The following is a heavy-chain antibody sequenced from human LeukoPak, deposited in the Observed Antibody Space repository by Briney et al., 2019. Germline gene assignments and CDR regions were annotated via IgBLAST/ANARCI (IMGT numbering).Heavy chain of an antibody. CDR2: IYTSGGT. V-gene: IGHV4-61*02. J-gene: IGHJ4*02. CDR3: ARGGGTAMVQP. Sequence: SETLSLTYTVSGGSISSGSYYWSWIRQPAGKGLEWIGRIYTSGGTNYNPSLKSRVTISVDTSKNQFSLKLSSVTAADTAVYYCARGGGTAMVQPWGQGTLVTVSS. D-gene: IGHD5-18*01. CDR1: GGSISSGSYY.